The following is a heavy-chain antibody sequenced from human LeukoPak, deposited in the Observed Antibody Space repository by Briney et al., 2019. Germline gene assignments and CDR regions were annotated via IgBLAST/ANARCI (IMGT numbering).Heavy chain of an antibody. CDR3: AKGAGDSSRWYAIFDY. Sequence: GGSLRLSCATSGFSFSSYAMSWVRQAPGEGLEWVSAMSSSDDGRYYAASVRGRFTISRDNSKNTLYLQMNSLRAEDTAVYYCAKGAGDSSRWYAIFDYWGQGTLVTVSS. CDR1: GFSFSSYA. J-gene: IGHJ4*02. D-gene: IGHD6-13*01. CDR2: MSSSDDGR. V-gene: IGHV3-23*01.